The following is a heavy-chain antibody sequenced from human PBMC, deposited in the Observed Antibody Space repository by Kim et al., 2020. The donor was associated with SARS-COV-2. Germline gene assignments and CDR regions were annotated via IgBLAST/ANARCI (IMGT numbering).Heavy chain of an antibody. D-gene: IGHD3-22*01. CDR1: GFTFSSYE. V-gene: IGHV3-48*03. CDR3: ASLPINMIVGIRDY. J-gene: IGHJ4*02. CDR2: ISSSGSTI. Sequence: GGSLRLSCAASGFTFSSYEMNWVRQAPGKGLEWVSYISSSGSTIYYADSVKGRFTISRDNAKNSLYLQMNSLRAEDTAVYYCASLPINMIVGIRDYWGQGTLVTVSS.